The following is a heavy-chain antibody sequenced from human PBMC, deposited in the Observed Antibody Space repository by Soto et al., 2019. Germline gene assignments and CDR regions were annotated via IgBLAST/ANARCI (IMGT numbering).Heavy chain of an antibody. CDR2: IYYSGST. CDR1: GGSISSGDYY. CDR3: ARDIGYYDSSGYYPKTYYFDY. D-gene: IGHD3-22*01. V-gene: IGHV4-30-4*01. Sequence: SETLSLTCTVSGGSISSGDYYWSWIRQPPGKGLEWIGYIYYSGSTYYNPSLKSRVTISVDTSKNQFSLKLSSVTAADTAVYYCARDIGYYDSSGYYPKTYYFDYWGQGTLVTVSS. J-gene: IGHJ4*02.